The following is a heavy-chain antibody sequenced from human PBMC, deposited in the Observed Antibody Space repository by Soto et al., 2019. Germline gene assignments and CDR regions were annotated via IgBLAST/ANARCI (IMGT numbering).Heavy chain of an antibody. CDR3: ARCMGFDGSGYAFFDS. J-gene: IGHJ4*02. CDR2: VSSSSSYI. D-gene: IGHD3-10*01. V-gene: IGHV3-21*01. CDR1: GLTFSGHT. Sequence: EVQLVESGGGLVKPGGSLSLSCAASGLTFSGHTINWVRQAQGKGLEWFSSVSSSSSYIYYADSVKGRFTVSRDNAEKSLYLQMNSLRAEDTAIYYCARCMGFDGSGYAFFDSWGQGTLVTVSS.